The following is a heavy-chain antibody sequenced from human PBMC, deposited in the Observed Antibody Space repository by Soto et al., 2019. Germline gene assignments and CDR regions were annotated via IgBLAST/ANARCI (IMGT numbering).Heavy chain of an antibody. CDR3: ARVGPWVPYYYDSSPYTFENGFDP. CDR2: IYHGGST. CDR1: GYSISSGYY. J-gene: IGHJ5*02. Sequence: QVQLQESGPGLVKASETLSLTCAVSGYSISSGYYWGWLRQPPGKGLEWFGSIYHGGSTYYNPSLNCRVTLSIDMTNNHVSLILNSVTAADTAVYYCARVGPWVPYYYDSSPYTFENGFDPWGQGTLVTVSS. V-gene: IGHV4-38-2*01. D-gene: IGHD3-22*01.